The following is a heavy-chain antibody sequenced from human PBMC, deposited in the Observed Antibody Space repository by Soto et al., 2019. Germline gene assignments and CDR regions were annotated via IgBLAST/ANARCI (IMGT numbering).Heavy chain of an antibody. J-gene: IGHJ4*02. CDR1: GGSISSGGYY. CDR3: ARDRDSNYFLDY. CDR2: IYYSGST. D-gene: IGHD4-4*01. Sequence: SDTLSLTCTVSGGSISSGGYYWSWIRHHPGKGLEWIGYIYYSGSTYYNPSLKSRVTISVDTSKNQFSLKLSSVTAADTAVYYCARDRDSNYFLDYWGQGTLVTVSS. V-gene: IGHV4-31*03.